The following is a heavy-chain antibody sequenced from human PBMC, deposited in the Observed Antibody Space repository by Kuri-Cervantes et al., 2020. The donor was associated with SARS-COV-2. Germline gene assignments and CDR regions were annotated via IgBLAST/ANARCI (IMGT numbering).Heavy chain of an antibody. J-gene: IGHJ4*02. CDR2: INHSGST. D-gene: IGHD6-13*01. CDR3: AREMAAAGGFDY. V-gene: IGHV4-34*01. CDR1: GGSISSYY. Sequence: GSLRLSCTVSGGSISSYYWSWTRQPPGKGLEWIGEINHSGSTNYNPSLKSRVTISVDTSKNQFSLKLSSVTAADTAVYYCAREMAAAGGFDYWGQGTLVTVSS.